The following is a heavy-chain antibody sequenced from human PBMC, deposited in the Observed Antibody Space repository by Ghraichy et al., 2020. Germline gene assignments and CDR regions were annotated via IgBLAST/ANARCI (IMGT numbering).Heavy chain of an antibody. CDR1: GFTLRSYS. CDR3: TRDTPNIPNNY. V-gene: IGHV3-48*02. CDR2: ISDSGASI. J-gene: IGHJ4*02. Sequence: GGSLRLSCAASGFTLRSYSMNWVRQAPGKGLEWISYISDSGASIHYADSVKGRFTLSRDIAKNSLYLQMNSLRDEDTSVYYCTRDTPNIPNNYWGQGTLVTVSS. D-gene: IGHD2-2*02.